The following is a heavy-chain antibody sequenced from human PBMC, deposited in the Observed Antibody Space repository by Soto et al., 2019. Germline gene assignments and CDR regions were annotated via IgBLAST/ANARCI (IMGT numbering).Heavy chain of an antibody. CDR2: IYYSGST. Sequence: QLQLQESGPGLVKPSETQSLTCSVSGGSISSSSYFWGWIRQPPGKGLEWIGSIYYSGSTYYNPSLKSRVTVSVDTSKNQFSLKLSSVTAADTAVYYCARHPSDFWFDPWGQGTLVTVSS. CDR1: GGSISSSSYF. D-gene: IGHD2-21*02. CDR3: ARHPSDFWFDP. J-gene: IGHJ5*02. V-gene: IGHV4-39*01.